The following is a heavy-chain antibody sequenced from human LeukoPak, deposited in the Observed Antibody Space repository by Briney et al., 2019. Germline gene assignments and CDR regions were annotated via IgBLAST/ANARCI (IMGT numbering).Heavy chain of an antibody. CDR1: GYTFTGYY. CDR2: INPNSGGT. Sequence: ASVKVSCKASGYTFTGYYIHWVRQAPGQGLEWMGWINPNSGGTNYAQKFQGRVTMTRDTSISTAYMELSRLRSDDTAVYYCAKVMGSGQWLVEREDFDIWGQGTMVTVSS. CDR3: AKVMGSGQWLVEREDFDI. V-gene: IGHV1-2*02. D-gene: IGHD6-19*01. J-gene: IGHJ3*02.